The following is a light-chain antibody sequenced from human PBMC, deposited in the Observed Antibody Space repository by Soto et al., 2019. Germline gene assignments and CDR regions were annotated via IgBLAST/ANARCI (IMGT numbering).Light chain of an antibody. CDR3: HQYYSDLPIT. CDR2: SAA. Sequence: ILMAQSPSSLSASTGDRVTITRLASQGISSYLSCYHQKPGNAPKLLIYSAATLQSGVPSRFSGSGSGTDFTLTISCLQSEDFATYYCHQYYSDLPITFGQGTRLEI. J-gene: IGKJ5*01. V-gene: IGKV1-8*01. CDR1: QGISSY.